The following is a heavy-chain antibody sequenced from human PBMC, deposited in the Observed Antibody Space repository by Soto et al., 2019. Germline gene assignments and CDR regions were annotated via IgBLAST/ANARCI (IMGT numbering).Heavy chain of an antibody. D-gene: IGHD7-27*01. V-gene: IGHV1-69*13. CDR2: IIPIFGTA. CDR1: GCTFSSYS. CDR3: ARVGIRNYYYYYGMDV. J-gene: IGHJ6*02. Sequence: GASVKVSCKASGCTFSSYSISWVRQAPGQGLEWMGGIIPIFGTANYAQKFQGRVTITADESTSTAYMELSSLRSEDTAVYYCARVGIRNYYYYYGMDVWGQGTTVTVS.